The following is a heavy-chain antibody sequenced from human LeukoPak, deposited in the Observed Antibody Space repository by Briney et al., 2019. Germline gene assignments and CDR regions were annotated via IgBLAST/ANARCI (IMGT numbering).Heavy chain of an antibody. D-gene: IGHD1-14*01. Sequence: PPETLSLTCTVSGGSISSGGYYWSWIRQHPGKGLEWIGYIYYSGSTYYNPSLKSRVTISVDTSKNQFSLKLSSVTAADTAVYYCARGTVDDAFDIWGQGTMVTVSS. CDR1: GGSISSGGYY. V-gene: IGHV4-31*03. J-gene: IGHJ3*02. CDR2: IYYSGST. CDR3: ARGTVDDAFDI.